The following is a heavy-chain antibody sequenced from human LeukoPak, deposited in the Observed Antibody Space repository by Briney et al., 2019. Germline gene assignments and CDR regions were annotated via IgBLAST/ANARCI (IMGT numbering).Heavy chain of an antibody. CDR2: ITRSSSAR. Sequence: GGSLRLSCAASGFTFSSYAMNWVRQAPGRGLEWVSYITRSSSARYYADAVKGRFTISRDNAKNSLYLQMNSLRAEDTAVYYCATQWELHPAFWGQGTLVTVSS. V-gene: IGHV3-48*01. CDR3: ATQWELHPAF. CDR1: GFTFSSYA. J-gene: IGHJ4*02. D-gene: IGHD1-26*01.